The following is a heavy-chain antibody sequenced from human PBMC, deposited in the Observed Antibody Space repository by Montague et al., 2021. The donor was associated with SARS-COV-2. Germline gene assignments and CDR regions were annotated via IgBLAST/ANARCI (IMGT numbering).Heavy chain of an antibody. Sequence: CAISGDSVSRNSAAWNWIRQSPSRGLEWLGRTYYRSKWYNDYAVSVKSRVTINPDTSKNQISLQLNSVTPEDTAAYYCARTSASSDYWGQGTLVTVSS. D-gene: IGHD1-26*01. CDR3: ARTSASSDY. CDR1: GDSVSRNSAA. CDR2: TYYRSKWYN. J-gene: IGHJ4*02. V-gene: IGHV6-1*01.